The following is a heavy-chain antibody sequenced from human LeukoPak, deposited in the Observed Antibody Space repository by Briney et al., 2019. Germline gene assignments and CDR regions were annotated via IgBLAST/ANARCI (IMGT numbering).Heavy chain of an antibody. V-gene: IGHV4-61*02. J-gene: IGHJ6*03. D-gene: IGHD3-10*01. CDR2: IYTSGST. CDR3: ARDMKTYYYGSGNYYYYMDV. CDR1: GGSISSGSYY. Sequence: PSETLSLTCTVSGGSISSGSYYWSWIRQPAGKGLEWIGRIYTSGSTNYNPSLKSRVTISVDTSKNQFSLKLSSVTAADTAVYYCARDMKTYYYGSGNYYYYMDVWGKGTTVTISS.